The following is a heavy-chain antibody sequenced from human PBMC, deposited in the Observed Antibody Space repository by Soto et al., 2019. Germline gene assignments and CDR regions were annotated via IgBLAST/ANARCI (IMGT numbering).Heavy chain of an antibody. Sequence: ASVKVSCKVSGYTLTELSMHWVRQAPGKGLEWMGGFDPEDGETIYAQKFQGRVTMTEDTSTDTAYMELSSLRSEDTAVYYCARVRQLVGYFYYYMDVWGKGTTVTVSS. D-gene: IGHD6-6*01. CDR2: FDPEDGET. V-gene: IGHV1-24*01. CDR1: GYTLTELS. CDR3: ARVRQLVGYFYYYMDV. J-gene: IGHJ6*03.